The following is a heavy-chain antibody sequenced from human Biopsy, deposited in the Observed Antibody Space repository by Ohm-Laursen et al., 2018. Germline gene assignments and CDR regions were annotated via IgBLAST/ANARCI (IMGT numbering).Heavy chain of an antibody. J-gene: IGHJ6*02. CDR2: IYYSGST. D-gene: IGHD2/OR15-2a*01. Sequence: SEPLSLTCTVSGGSLSSDYWSWIRQTPGKGREWIGYIYYSGSTNYNPSLKSRVTISVDTSKNQFSLRLDSVTAPDTPVYYSARETNSTGWPYCYFYGMDVWGQGTTVTVSS. V-gene: IGHV4-59*01. CDR1: GGSLSSDY. CDR3: ARETNSTGWPYCYFYGMDV.